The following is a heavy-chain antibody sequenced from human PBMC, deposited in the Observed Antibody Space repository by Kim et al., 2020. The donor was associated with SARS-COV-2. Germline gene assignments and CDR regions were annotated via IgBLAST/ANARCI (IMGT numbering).Heavy chain of an antibody. CDR2: INHSGST. D-gene: IGHD3-10*01. CDR1: GGSFSGYY. Sequence: SETLSLTCAVYGGSFSGYYWSWIRQPPGKGLEWIGEINHSGSTNYNPSLKSRVTISADTSKNQFSLKLSSVTAADTAVYYCARFMGFGQKKNYYGTSVGGRGMDVWGQGTTVTVSS. CDR3: ARFMGFGQKKNYYGTSVGGRGMDV. V-gene: IGHV4-34*01. J-gene: IGHJ6*02.